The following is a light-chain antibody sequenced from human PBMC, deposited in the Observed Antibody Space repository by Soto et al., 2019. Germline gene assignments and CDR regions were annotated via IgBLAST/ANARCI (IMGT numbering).Light chain of an antibody. CDR2: GAS. Sequence: EIVLTQSPGTLSLSPGERATLSCRASQSVSSSYLAWYQQKPGQAPRLLIYGASSRATGIPDRFSGSGSGTDFTLTSSRREQEDWAEYYCQQDGSTPGVTFGPGTKVDIK. V-gene: IGKV3-20*01. J-gene: IGKJ3*01. CDR3: QQDGSTPGVT. CDR1: QSVSSSY.